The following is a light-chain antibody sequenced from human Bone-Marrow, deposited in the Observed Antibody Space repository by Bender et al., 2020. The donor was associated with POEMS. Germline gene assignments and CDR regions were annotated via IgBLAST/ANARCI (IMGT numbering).Light chain of an antibody. Sequence: SYELTQPPSVSVSPGQTATITCSGEKLGEEYACWYQQKPGQSPVVVIYQDTKRPSGIRERFSGSTSGNTASLTISGTQTMDEADYYCQSWGSNTAVFGGGTKLTVL. CDR2: QDT. CDR3: QSWGSNTAV. J-gene: IGLJ2*01. CDR1: KLGEEY. V-gene: IGLV3-1*01.